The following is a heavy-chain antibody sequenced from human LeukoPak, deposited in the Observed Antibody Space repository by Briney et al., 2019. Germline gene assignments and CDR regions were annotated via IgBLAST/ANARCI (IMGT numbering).Heavy chain of an antibody. Sequence: SGGSLRLSCAASGFTFSSYDMTWVRQAPRKGLEWVSTVSGSGAGTYYADSVKGRFTISRDNSKNTLYMQMNNLRAEDTAVYYCTKVPSPGVGAFWGQGTLVTVSS. CDR3: TKVPSPGVGAF. J-gene: IGHJ4*02. D-gene: IGHD1-26*01. CDR1: GFTFSSYD. CDR2: VSGSGAGT. V-gene: IGHV3-23*01.